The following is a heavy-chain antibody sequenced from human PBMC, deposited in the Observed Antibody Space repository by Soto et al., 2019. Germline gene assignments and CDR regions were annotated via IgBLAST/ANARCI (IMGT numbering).Heavy chain of an antibody. CDR2: IYYSGST. CDR1: GCSISSYY. CDR3: ARDLFDP. Sequence: TSETLSLTCTVSGCSISSYYWSWIRQPPGKGLEWIGYIYYSGSTNYNPSLKSRVTISVDTSKNQFSLKLSSVTAADTAVYYCARDLFDPWGQGTLVTVSS. V-gene: IGHV4-59*12. J-gene: IGHJ5*02.